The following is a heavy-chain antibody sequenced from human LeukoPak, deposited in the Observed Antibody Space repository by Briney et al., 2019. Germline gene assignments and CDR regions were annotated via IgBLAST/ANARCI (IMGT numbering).Heavy chain of an antibody. CDR3: ARGSDGSGNSYRNWFDP. J-gene: IGHJ5*02. CDR1: GYTFTSYA. D-gene: IGHD3-10*01. CDR2: INAGNGNT. V-gene: IGHV1-3*01. Sequence: GASVKVSCKASGYTFTSYAMHWVRQAPGQRLEWMGWINAGNGNTKYSQKFQGRVTITRDTSASTAYMELSSLRSEDTAVYYCARGSDGSGNSYRNWFDPWGQGTLVTVSS.